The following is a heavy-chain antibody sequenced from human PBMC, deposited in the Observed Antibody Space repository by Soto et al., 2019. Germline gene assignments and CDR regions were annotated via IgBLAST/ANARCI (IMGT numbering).Heavy chain of an antibody. CDR2: IITIFGTA. CDR1: GGTFSSYA. CDR3: ASIAQDTAMDTYYYYGMDV. Sequence: SVKVSCKASGGTFSSYAISWVRQAPGQGLEWMGGIITIFGTANYAQKFQGRVTITADESTSTAYMELSSLRSEDTAVYYCASIAQDTAMDTYYYYGMDVWGQGTTVTVSS. D-gene: IGHD5-18*01. J-gene: IGHJ6*02. V-gene: IGHV1-69*13.